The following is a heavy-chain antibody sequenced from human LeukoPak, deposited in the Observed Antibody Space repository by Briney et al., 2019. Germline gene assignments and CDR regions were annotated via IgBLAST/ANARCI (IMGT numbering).Heavy chain of an antibody. CDR1: GGSISSYY. CDR2: IHYSGST. V-gene: IGHV4-59*01. Sequence: SETLSLTCTVSGGSISSYYWSWIRQPPGKGLEWIGYIHYSGSTNYNPSLKSRVTISINTSKNQFSLKLSSVTAADTAVYYCASLPLSSSSWHLDYWGQGMLVIVSS. CDR3: ASLPLSSSSWHLDY. J-gene: IGHJ4*02. D-gene: IGHD6-13*01.